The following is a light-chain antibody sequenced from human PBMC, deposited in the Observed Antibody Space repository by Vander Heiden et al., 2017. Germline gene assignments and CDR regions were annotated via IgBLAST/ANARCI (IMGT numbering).Light chain of an antibody. CDR3: QQLNSYPLT. Sequence: IQLTQSPSSLSASLGDRVTITCRASQGISSYLAWYQQKPGKAPKLLIYAASTLQSGVPSRFSGSASGTDFTLTISSLHPEDFATYYCQQLNSYPLTFGGGTKVEIK. CDR2: AAS. J-gene: IGKJ4*01. V-gene: IGKV1-9*01. CDR1: QGISSY.